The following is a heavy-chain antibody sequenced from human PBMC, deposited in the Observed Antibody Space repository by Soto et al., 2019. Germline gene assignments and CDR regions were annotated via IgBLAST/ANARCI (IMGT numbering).Heavy chain of an antibody. CDR3: APVRNFDKLFSL. CDR1: GGSFSGCY. J-gene: IGHJ4*02. Sequence: SETLSLTCAVYGGSFSGCYWSWIRQPPGKGLEWIGEINHSGSTTYNPSLKSRVTISLDTSKNQYSLKLNSVTAADTAVYYCAPVRNFDKLFSLWGQGTPVTVSS. CDR2: INHSGST. D-gene: IGHD3-9*01. V-gene: IGHV4-34*01.